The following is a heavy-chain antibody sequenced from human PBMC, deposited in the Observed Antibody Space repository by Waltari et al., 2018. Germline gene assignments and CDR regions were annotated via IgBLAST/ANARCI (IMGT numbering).Heavy chain of an antibody. Sequence: QLQLQKSGPGLVKPSETLSLTCTVSGGSLSSSSYYWGWIRQPPGKGLEWIGSIYYSGSAYSNPALKSRVTISVDTSKNQFALKLSSVTAADTAVYYCARHGVGKWVRTEYFQHWGQGTLVTVSS. J-gene: IGHJ1*01. V-gene: IGHV4-39*01. CDR1: GGSLSSSSYY. CDR3: ARHGVGKWVRTEYFQH. D-gene: IGHD1-26*01. CDR2: IYYSGSA.